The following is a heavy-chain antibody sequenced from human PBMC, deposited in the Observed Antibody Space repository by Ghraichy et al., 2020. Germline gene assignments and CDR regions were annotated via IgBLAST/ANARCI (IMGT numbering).Heavy chain of an antibody. D-gene: IGHD3-22*01. CDR1: GGSISSYY. CDR2: IYYSGST. Sequence: SETLSLTCTVSGGSISSYYWCWLRQPPGKGVEWIGYIYYSGSTNYNPSLKRRVTISVDTSKYQFSLKLSSVTAADTVVYYWARDTYYYDSSGYTYGMGVWGQGTTVTVSS. V-gene: IGHV4-59*01. J-gene: IGHJ6*02. CDR3: ARDTYYYDSSGYTYGMGV.